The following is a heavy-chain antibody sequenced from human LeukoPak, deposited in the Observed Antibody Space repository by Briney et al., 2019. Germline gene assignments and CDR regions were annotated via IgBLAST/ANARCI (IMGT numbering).Heavy chain of an antibody. Sequence: ASVKVSCKASGYTFTSYYMHWVRQAPGQGLEWMGRIIPILGIANYAQKFQGRVTITADKSTSTAYMELSSLRSEDTAVYYCARDVGVVVTPPGYFDYWGQGTLVTVSS. CDR2: IIPILGIA. V-gene: IGHV1-69*04. CDR1: GYTFTSYY. J-gene: IGHJ4*02. D-gene: IGHD2-21*02. CDR3: ARDVGVVVTPPGYFDY.